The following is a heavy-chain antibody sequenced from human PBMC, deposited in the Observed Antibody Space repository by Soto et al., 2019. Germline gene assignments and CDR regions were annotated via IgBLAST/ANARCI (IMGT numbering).Heavy chain of an antibody. CDR3: ARGRVVSDY. D-gene: IGHD3-3*01. Sequence: GGSLRLSCAASGFTFSNYWMSWVRHAPGKGLEWVANINPDGSDKYYVDSVKGRFTISRDNAKNSLYLQMNSLRVEDTAVYYCARGRVVSDYWGQGTLVTVSS. CDR1: GFTFSNYW. J-gene: IGHJ4*02. CDR2: INPDGSDK. V-gene: IGHV3-7*03.